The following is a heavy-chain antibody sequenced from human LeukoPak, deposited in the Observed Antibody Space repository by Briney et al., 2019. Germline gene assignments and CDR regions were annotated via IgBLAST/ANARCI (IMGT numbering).Heavy chain of an antibody. CDR3: AKSGNYYGSGTVDWFDP. D-gene: IGHD3-10*01. Sequence: ASVKVSCKASGYTFTTYGISWVRQAPGQGLEWMGWISAYNGNTKYAQKVHGRVTMTTDRSTSTAYMELRSLRSDDTAVYYCAKSGNYYGSGTVDWFDPWGQGTLVTVSS. CDR1: GYTFTTYG. CDR2: ISAYNGNT. V-gene: IGHV1-18*01. J-gene: IGHJ5*02.